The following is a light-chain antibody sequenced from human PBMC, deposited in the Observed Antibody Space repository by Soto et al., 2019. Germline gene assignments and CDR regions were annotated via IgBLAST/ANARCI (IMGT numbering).Light chain of an antibody. CDR2: DAS. V-gene: IGKV3-11*01. CDR1: QSVSSN. Sequence: EIVMTQSPATLSVSPGERATLSCRASQSVSSNLAWYQQRPGQAPRLLIYDASNRATGIPARFSGSGSGTDFTLTISSLEPEDFAVYYCQQRNNWPPLLTFGGGTKVDI. J-gene: IGKJ4*01. CDR3: QQRNNWPPLLT.